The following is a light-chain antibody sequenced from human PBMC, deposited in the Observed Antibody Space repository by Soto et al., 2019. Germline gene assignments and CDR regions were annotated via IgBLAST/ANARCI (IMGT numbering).Light chain of an antibody. V-gene: IGKV1-27*01. J-gene: IGKJ5*01. CDR2: AAS. Sequence: DIQVTQSPSSLSASVGDRVAITCRASQAINNYLAWYQQKPGKFPKLLIYAASTLHPGVPSRFSGSGSGTDFTLTISSLQPEDVATYYCQKYNSAPLTFGPGTRLEIK. CDR3: QKYNSAPLT. CDR1: QAINNY.